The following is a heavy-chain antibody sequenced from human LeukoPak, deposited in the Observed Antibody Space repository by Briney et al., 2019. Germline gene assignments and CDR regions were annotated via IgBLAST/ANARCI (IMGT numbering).Heavy chain of an antibody. Sequence: PGRSLRLSCAASGFTFSSYAMHWVRQAPGKGLEWVAFIRYGGSNKYYADSVKGRFTISRDNSKNTLYLQMNSLRAEDTAVYYCAKERGRGPGPELGDYWGQGTLVTVSS. CDR3: AKERGRGPGPELGDY. CDR1: GFTFSSYA. J-gene: IGHJ4*02. D-gene: IGHD3-16*01. CDR2: IRYGGSNK. V-gene: IGHV3-30*02.